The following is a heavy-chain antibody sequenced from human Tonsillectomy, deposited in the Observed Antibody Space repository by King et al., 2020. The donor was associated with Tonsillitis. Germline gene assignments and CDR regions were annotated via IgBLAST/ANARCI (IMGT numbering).Heavy chain of an antibody. J-gene: IGHJ6*02. V-gene: IGHV3-23*04. CDR2: ITDSSSKT. D-gene: IGHD1-26*01. CDR1: GFAFSSYA. Sequence: VQLVESGGAWVQPGGSLRLSCAASGFAFSSYAMSWVRQAPGKGPEWVSAITDSSSKTYYADSVEGRLTISRDNSKNTLYLQMNSLRAEDTAIYYCARGSWGVGPYYGMDVWGRGTTVTVSS. CDR3: ARGSWGVGPYYGMDV.